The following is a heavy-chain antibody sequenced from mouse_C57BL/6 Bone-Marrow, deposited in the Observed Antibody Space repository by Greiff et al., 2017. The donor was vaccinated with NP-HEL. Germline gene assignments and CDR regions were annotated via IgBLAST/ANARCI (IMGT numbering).Heavy chain of an antibody. D-gene: IGHD1-1*01. CDR1: GYSFTGYY. CDR2: INPSTGGT. Sequence: VQLQQSGPELVKPGASVKISCKASGYSFTGYYMNWVKQSPEKSLEWIGEINPSTGGTTYNQKFKAKATLTVDKSSSTAYMQLKSLTSEDSAVYYCARSSVGSDYYGSSWYFDVWGTGTTVTVSS. V-gene: IGHV1-42*01. CDR3: ARSSVGSDYYGSSWYFDV. J-gene: IGHJ1*03.